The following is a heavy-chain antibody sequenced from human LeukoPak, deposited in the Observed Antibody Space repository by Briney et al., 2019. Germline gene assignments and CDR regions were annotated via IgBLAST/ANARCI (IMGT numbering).Heavy chain of an antibody. CDR3: ARLFWSGYYFDY. CDR2: IYYSGST. D-gene: IGHD3-3*01. CDR1: GGSISSYY. J-gene: IGHJ4*02. Sequence: PSETLSLTCTVSGGSISSYYWSWIRQPPGKGLEWIGYIYYSGSTNYNPSLKSRVTISVDTSKNQFSLKLSSVTAADTAVYYCARLFWSGYYFDYWGQGTLVTVSS. V-gene: IGHV4-59*08.